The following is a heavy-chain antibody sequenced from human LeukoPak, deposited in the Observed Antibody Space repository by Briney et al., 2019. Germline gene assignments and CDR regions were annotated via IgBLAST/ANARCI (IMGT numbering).Heavy chain of an antibody. Sequence: GASVKVSCKASGYTFTSYAMNWVRQAPGQGLEWMGWINTNTGNPTYAQGFTGRFVFSLHTSVSTAYLQISSLKAEDTAVYYCASDPGSYYDSSGYRDYWGQGTLVTVSS. V-gene: IGHV7-4-1*02. CDR3: ASDPGSYYDSSGYRDY. CDR2: INTNTGNP. D-gene: IGHD3-22*01. CDR1: GYTFTSYA. J-gene: IGHJ4*02.